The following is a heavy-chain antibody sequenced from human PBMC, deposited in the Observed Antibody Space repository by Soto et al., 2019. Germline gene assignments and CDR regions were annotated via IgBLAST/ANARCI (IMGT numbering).Heavy chain of an antibody. CDR3: ARENRYCSSTSCYNKVSFDP. CDR1: GGSVSSGSYY. Sequence: SETLSLTCTVSGGSVSSGSYYWSWIRQPPGKGLEWIGYIYYSGSTNYNPSLKSRVTISVDTSKNQFSLKLSSVTAADTAVYYCARENRYCSSTSCYNKVSFDPWGQGTLVTVSS. J-gene: IGHJ5*02. V-gene: IGHV4-61*01. D-gene: IGHD2-2*02. CDR2: IYYSGST.